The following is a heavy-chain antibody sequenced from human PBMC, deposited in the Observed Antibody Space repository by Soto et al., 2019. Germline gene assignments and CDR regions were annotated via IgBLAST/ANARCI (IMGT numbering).Heavy chain of an antibody. V-gene: IGHV3-73*02. Sequence: EGQLVESGGGLVQPGGSLKLSCAASGFTFGGSAMHWVRQASGKGLEWVGHIRSKTNSYATAYAESVKGRFTISRDDSMNTAYLQRNSLETEDTAVYFCTRQTDAVQWLVVPTDYNFDYWGQGTLVTVSS. CDR2: IRSKTNSYAT. J-gene: IGHJ4*02. D-gene: IGHD6-19*01. CDR3: TRQTDAVQWLVVPTDYNFDY. CDR1: GFTFGGSA.